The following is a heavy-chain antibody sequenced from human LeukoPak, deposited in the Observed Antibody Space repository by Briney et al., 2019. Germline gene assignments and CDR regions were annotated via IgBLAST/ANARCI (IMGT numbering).Heavy chain of an antibody. Sequence: GGSLRLSCAASGFTFSSYYMHWVRQAPGKGLVWVSRLDGDGSTTKYADSAKGRFTISRDNARNMLYLQMNSLGAEDTAVYYCARGIYGDSVAFDHWGQGNLVTVSS. CDR2: LDGDGSTT. V-gene: IGHV3-74*03. CDR3: ARGIYGDSVAFDH. CDR1: GFTFSSYY. J-gene: IGHJ4*02. D-gene: IGHD4-17*01.